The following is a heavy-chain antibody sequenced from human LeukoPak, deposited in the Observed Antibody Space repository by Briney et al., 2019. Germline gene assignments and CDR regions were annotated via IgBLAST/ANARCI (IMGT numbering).Heavy chain of an antibody. CDR2: IYSGGAT. J-gene: IGHJ4*02. D-gene: IGHD3-9*01. CDR3: ARLHYDVLTGPFDY. Sequence: PGGSPRLSCAASGITVNTNYMSWVRQAPGKGLEWVSIIYSGGATFYADSVKGRFTISRESSKNTLWLQMNSLTAEDTAVYYCARLHYDVLTGPFDYWGQGTLVTVSS. CDR1: GITVNTNY. V-gene: IGHV3-66*04.